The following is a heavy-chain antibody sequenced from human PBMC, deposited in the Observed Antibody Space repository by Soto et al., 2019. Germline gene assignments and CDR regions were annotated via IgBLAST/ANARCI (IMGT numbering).Heavy chain of an antibody. J-gene: IGHJ5*02. CDR3: AKGQQLAYNWFDP. CDR1: GFTFISYA. V-gene: IGHV3-23*01. Sequence: PGGSLRLSCAASGFTFISYAMSWGRQAPGKGLEWVSAISGSGGSTYYADSVKGRFTISRDNSKNTLYLQMNSLRAEDTAVYYCAKGQQLAYNWFDPWGQGTLVTVSS. CDR2: ISGSGGST. D-gene: IGHD6-13*01.